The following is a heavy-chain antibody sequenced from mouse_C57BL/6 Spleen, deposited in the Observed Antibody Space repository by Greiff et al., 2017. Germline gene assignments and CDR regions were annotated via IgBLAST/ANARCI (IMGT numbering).Heavy chain of an antibody. V-gene: IGHV1-80*01. CDR3: ARSYYSNYFDY. J-gene: IGHJ2*01. CDR2: IYPGDGDT. CDR1: GYAFSSYW. D-gene: IGHD2-12*01. Sequence: VQLQQSGAELVKPGASVKISCTASGYAFSSYWMNWVKQRPGKGLEWIGQIYPGDGDTNYNGKFKGKATLTADKSSSTAYMQLSSLTSEDSAVYFCARSYYSNYFDYWGQGTTLTVSS.